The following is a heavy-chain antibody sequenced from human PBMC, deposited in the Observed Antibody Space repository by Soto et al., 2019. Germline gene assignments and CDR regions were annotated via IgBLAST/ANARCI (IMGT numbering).Heavy chain of an antibody. V-gene: IGHV3-48*02. CDR3: ARDRWAVAGLLDNWFDP. Sequence: GGSLRLSCAASGFTFSSYSMNWVRQAPGKGLEWVSYISSSSSTIYYADSVKGRFTISRDNAKNSLYLQMNSLRDEDTAVYYCARDRWAVAGLLDNWFDPWGQGTLVTVSS. J-gene: IGHJ5*02. CDR1: GFTFSSYS. CDR2: ISSSSSTI. D-gene: IGHD6-19*01.